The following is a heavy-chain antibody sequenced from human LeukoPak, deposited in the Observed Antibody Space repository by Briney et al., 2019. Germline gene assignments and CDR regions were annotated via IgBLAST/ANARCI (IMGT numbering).Heavy chain of an antibody. CDR3: ARVPLGYCSGGSCYPDY. J-gene: IGHJ4*02. CDR2: ISAYNGNT. V-gene: IGHV1-18*01. CDR1: GYTFTSYG. Sequence: GASVKVSCKXSGYTFTSYGISWVRQAPGQGLEWMGWISAYNGNTNYAQKLQGRVTMTTDTSTSTAYMELRSLRSDDTAVYYCARVPLGYCSGGSCYPDYWGQGTLVTVSS. D-gene: IGHD2-15*01.